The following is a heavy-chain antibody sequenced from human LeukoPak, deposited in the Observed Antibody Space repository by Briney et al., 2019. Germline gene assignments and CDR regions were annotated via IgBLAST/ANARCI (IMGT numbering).Heavy chain of an antibody. Sequence: SETLSFTCTVSGGSINSHYWSWIRQPPGKGLQWIGDIYYSERTNYNPSLRSRVTISVDTSKNQLSLKLTSVLAADTAMYYCVRRDNTGWNYFDHWGQGILVT. J-gene: IGHJ4*02. D-gene: IGHD6-19*01. CDR3: VRRDNTGWNYFDH. V-gene: IGHV4-59*08. CDR1: GGSINSHY. CDR2: IYYSERT.